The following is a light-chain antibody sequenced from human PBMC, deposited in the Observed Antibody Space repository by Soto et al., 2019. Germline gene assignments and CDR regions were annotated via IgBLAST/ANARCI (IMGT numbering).Light chain of an antibody. CDR3: CSYAGSNNTFYV. CDR2: EVN. J-gene: IGLJ1*01. V-gene: IGLV2-23*02. Sequence: QSVLAQPASVSGSPGHSTTIFCTGASSDVGSYNLVSWYQQHPGKAPKLVIYEVNKRPSGVSNRFSGSKSGNTASLTISGLQAEDEAYYYCCSYAGSNNTFYVFGTGTKVTVL. CDR1: SSDVGSYNL.